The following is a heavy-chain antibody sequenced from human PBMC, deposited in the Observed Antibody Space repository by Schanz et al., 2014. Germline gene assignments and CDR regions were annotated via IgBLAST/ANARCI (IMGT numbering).Heavy chain of an antibody. V-gene: IGHV1-3*01. Sequence: QVQLLQSGAEVKKPGASVKVSCKASGYTFTSYSIHWVRQAPGQGLEWMGWINVGNGNMKYSQKFQGRVTITRDTSASTAYMELTSLRSEDTAVYYCAREVGLYDRGWFDPWGQGTLVIVSS. CDR1: GYTFTSYS. J-gene: IGHJ5*02. D-gene: IGHD3-22*01. CDR3: AREVGLYDRGWFDP. CDR2: INVGNGNM.